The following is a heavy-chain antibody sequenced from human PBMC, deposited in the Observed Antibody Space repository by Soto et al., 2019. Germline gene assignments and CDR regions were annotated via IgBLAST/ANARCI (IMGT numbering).Heavy chain of an antibody. Sequence: SVKVSCKASGFTFTSSAMQWVRQARGQRLGWIGWIVVGSGNTNYAQKFQERVTITRDMSTSTAYMELSSLRSEDTAVYYCAARCVTGTTRWFDYWGQGTLVTVSS. CDR2: IVVGSGNT. D-gene: IGHD1-20*01. CDR1: GFTFTSSA. J-gene: IGHJ4*02. CDR3: AARCVTGTTRWFDY. V-gene: IGHV1-58*02.